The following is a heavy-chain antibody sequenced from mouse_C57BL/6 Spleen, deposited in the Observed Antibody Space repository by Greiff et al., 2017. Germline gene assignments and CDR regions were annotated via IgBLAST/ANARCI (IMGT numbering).Heavy chain of an antibody. CDR1: GFNIKDYY. D-gene: IGHD2-4*01. CDR2: IDPEDGET. J-gene: IGHJ1*03. CDR3: ARYQLGDYDGWYFDV. Sequence: EVKLVESGAELVKPGASVKLSCTASGFNIKDYYMHWVKQRTEQGLEWIGRIDPEDGETKYAPKFQGKDTITADTSSNTAYLQLSSLTSEDTAVYYCARYQLGDYDGWYFDVWGTGTTVTVSS. V-gene: IGHV14-2*01.